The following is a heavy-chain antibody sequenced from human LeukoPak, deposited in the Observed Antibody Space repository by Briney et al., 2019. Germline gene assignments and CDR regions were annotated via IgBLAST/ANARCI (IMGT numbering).Heavy chain of an antibody. CDR3: AREHDSSRSDAFDI. Sequence: SETLSLTCAVYGGSFSGYYWGWIRQPPGKGLEWIGSIYHSGSTYYNPSLKSRVTISVDTSKNQFSLKLSSVTAADTAVYYCAREHDSSRSDAFDIWGQGTMVTVSS. D-gene: IGHD3-22*01. CDR2: IYHSGST. J-gene: IGHJ3*02. V-gene: IGHV4-34*11. CDR1: GGSFSGYY.